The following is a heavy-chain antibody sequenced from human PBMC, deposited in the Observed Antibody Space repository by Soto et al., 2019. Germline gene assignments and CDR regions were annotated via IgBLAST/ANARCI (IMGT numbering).Heavy chain of an antibody. D-gene: IGHD3-16*02. J-gene: IGHJ4*02. CDR3: ARGGTWDAHSGRTYHYTAKLDS. V-gene: IGHV1-69*12. CDR2: IAPLFAAA. CDR1: GGTFGGYG. Sequence: QVQLEQSAAEVKKPGSSVKVSCKASGGTFGGYGLNWVRQAPGQGLEGMGGIAPLFAAADYAQKFQGRVTVXGXAXGGNLERHSRRPDDTAMYYCARGGTWDAHSGRTYHYTAKLDSWGQGTLVTVSS.